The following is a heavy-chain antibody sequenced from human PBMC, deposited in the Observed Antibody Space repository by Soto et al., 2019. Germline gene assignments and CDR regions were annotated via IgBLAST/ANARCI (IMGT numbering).Heavy chain of an antibody. CDR2: ISASGGST. CDR1: GITLSSYA. Sequence: PGGSLRLSCAASGITLSSYAMSWVRHAPGKGPEWVSGISASGGSTSYADSVKGRFTISRDNSKNTLYLQMNSLRADDTAVYHCAKGQNSGTYRFYFDYWGQGALVTVSS. J-gene: IGHJ4*02. V-gene: IGHV3-23*01. CDR3: AKGQNSGTYRFYFDY. D-gene: IGHD1-26*01.